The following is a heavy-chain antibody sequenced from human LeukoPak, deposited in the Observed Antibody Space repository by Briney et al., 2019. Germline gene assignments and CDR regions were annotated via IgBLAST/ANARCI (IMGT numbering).Heavy chain of an antibody. D-gene: IGHD2-15*01. V-gene: IGHV4-34*01. J-gene: IGHJ3*02. Sequence: SETLSLTCGVDGGSFSGFYWNWIRHTPGKGLEWIGEINHTGNTNYNPSLTDYNPSLKSRVTISVDSSKNELSLKVNSVTAADTAVYYCASSCSGGSCYSIAYGAFDIWGQGTMVTVSS. CDR2: INHTGNT. CDR1: GGSFSGFY. CDR3: ASSCSGGSCYSIAYGAFDI.